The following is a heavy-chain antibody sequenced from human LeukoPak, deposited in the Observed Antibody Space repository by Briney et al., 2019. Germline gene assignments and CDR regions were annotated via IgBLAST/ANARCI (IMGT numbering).Heavy chain of an antibody. CDR2: ITGDGTST. J-gene: IGHJ3*02. CDR3: AKEHGGSSWYEDAFDI. Sequence: GGTLRLSCAASGFTFISFGMNWVRQAPGKGLEWVSGITGDGTSTYYADSVKGRFTISRDNSKNTLYLQMNSLRAEDTAVYYRAKEHGGSSWYEDAFDIWGQGTMVTVSS. V-gene: IGHV3-23*01. CDR1: GFTFISFG. D-gene: IGHD6-13*01.